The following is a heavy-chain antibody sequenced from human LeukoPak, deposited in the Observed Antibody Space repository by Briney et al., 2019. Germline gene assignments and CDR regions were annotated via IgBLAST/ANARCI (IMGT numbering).Heavy chain of an antibody. CDR3: ARDRGSYYYDSSGYSDFDY. V-gene: IGHV1-46*01. J-gene: IGHJ4*02. Sequence: ASVKVPCKASGYTFTSYYMHWVRQAPGQGLEWMGIINPSGGSTSYAQKFQGRVTMTRDMSTSTVYMELSSLRSEDTAVYYCARDRGSYYYDSSGYSDFDYWGQGTLVTVSS. CDR1: GYTFTSYY. CDR2: INPSGGST. D-gene: IGHD3-22*01.